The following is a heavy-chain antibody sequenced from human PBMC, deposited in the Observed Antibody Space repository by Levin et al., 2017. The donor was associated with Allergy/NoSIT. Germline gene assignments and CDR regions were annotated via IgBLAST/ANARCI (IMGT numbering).Heavy chain of an antibody. V-gene: IGHV3-30-3*01. CDR2: ISYDGSNE. D-gene: IGHD2-15*01. Sequence: PGGSLRLSCAASGFTFSSYAIHWVRQAPGKGLEWVAVISYDGSNEYYTDSVKGRFTISRDNSKNTLYLQMNSLRVEDTAVYYCARGVVVVLSYFQYWGQGTLVTVSS. CDR3: ARGVVVVLSYFQY. J-gene: IGHJ1*01. CDR1: GFTFSSYA.